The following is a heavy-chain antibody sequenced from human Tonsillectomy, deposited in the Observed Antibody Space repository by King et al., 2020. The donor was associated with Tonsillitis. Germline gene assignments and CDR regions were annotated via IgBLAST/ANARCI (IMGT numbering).Heavy chain of an antibody. CDR3: TRVTDGDLYY. V-gene: IGHV3-73*01. J-gene: IGHJ4*02. CDR2: IRSKANSYAT. Sequence: VQLVESGGGLVQPGGSLKLSCAASGFTFSGSAMHWVRQASGKGLEWVGRIRSKANSYATAYAASVKGRFTISRDHSKNTAYLQMNSLKTEDTAVYYCTRVTDGDLYYWGQGTLVTVSS. D-gene: IGHD4-17*01. CDR1: GFTFSGSA.